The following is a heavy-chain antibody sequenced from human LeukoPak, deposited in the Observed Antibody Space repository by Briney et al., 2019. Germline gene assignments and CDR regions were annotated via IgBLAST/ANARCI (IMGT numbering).Heavy chain of an antibody. D-gene: IGHD6-13*01. CDR1: GYYFNNYW. CDR2: IYPGDSDT. CDR3: ARHFEVAGNWYGDFFYYHLDV. Sequence: GESLKISCKSSGYYFNNYWIGWVRQVPGKGLDWMGIIYPGDSDTRYSPSFHGQVTISADRSISTAYLQWNRLKASDTATYYCARHFEVAGNWYGDFFYYHLDVWGKGTTVTVSS. J-gene: IGHJ6*03. V-gene: IGHV5-51*01.